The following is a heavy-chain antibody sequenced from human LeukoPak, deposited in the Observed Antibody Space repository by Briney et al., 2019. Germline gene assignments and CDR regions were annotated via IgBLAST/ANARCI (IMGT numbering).Heavy chain of an antibody. CDR3: ARGGFGELLIYYYYMDV. J-gene: IGHJ6*03. D-gene: IGHD3-10*01. V-gene: IGHV1-8*01. Sequence: ASVKVSCKASGYTFTSYDIDWVRQATGQGLEWMGWMNPNGGNTGYAQKFQGRVTMTRNTSISTAYMELSSLRSEDTAVYYCARGGFGELLIYYYYMDVWGKGTTVTISS. CDR2: MNPNGGNT. CDR1: GYTFTSYD.